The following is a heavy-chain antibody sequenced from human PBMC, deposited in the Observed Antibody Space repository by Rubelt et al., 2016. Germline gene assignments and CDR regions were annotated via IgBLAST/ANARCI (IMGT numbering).Heavy chain of an antibody. V-gene: IGHV3-66*01. D-gene: IGHD6-19*01. CDR3: ARVVGGWFVF. CDR1: GFTVSSNY. CDR2: IYSVGTT. J-gene: IGHJ4*02. Sequence: GGSLRLSCVASGFTVSSNYMSWVRQAPGKGVEWVSVIYSVGTTFYADSVKGRFSISRDYSKNTVFLQMNSLRAEDTAVYYCARVVGGWFVFWGQGTLVTVSS.